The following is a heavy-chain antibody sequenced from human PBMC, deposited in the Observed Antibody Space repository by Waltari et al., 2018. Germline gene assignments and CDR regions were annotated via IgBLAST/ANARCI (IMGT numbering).Heavy chain of an antibody. CDR3: ARVRAVAGRVYFDY. CDR2: IYYSGST. Sequence: QLQLQESGPGLVKPSETLSLTCTVSGGSISSSSYYWGWIRQPPGKGLEWIGSIYYSGSTYYNPSLKSRVTISVDTSKNQFSLKLSSVTAADTAVYYCARVRAVAGRVYFDYWGQGTLVTVSS. D-gene: IGHD6-19*01. V-gene: IGHV4-39*07. J-gene: IGHJ4*02. CDR1: GGSISSSSYY.